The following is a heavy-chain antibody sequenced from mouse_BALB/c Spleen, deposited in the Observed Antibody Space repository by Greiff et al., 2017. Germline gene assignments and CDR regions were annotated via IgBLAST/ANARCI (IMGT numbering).Heavy chain of an antibody. CDR3: ARYYYGSSPLYAMDY. D-gene: IGHD1-1*01. Sequence: VQRVESGPGLVAPSQSLSITCTVSGFSLTSYGVHWVRQPPGKGLEWLGVIWASGSTNYNSALMSRLSISKDNSKSQVFLKMNSLQTDDTAMYYCARYYYGSSPLYAMDYWGQGTSVTVSS. CDR2: IWASGST. J-gene: IGHJ4*01. CDR1: GFSLTSYG. V-gene: IGHV2-9*02.